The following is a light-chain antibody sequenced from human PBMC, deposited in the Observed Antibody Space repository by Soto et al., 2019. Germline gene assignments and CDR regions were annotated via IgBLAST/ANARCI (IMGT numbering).Light chain of an antibody. CDR1: SSDVGGYNY. CDR2: EVT. Sequence: QSVLTQPPSASGSPGQSVTISCTGTSSDVGGYNYVSWYQQHPGKAPKPLIYEVTKRPSGVPDRFSGSKSGNTASLTVSGLQADDEAEYYCCSNAGSHYYVFGTGTKVTVL. V-gene: IGLV2-8*01. J-gene: IGLJ1*01. CDR3: CSNAGSHYYV.